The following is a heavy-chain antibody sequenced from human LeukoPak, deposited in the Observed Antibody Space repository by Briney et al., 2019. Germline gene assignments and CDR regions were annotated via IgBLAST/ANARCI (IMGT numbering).Heavy chain of an antibody. V-gene: IGHV3-30*02. Sequence: GGSLRLSCAASGFSFSYFGMHWVRQAPGKGLEWVAFIQSDGNIQYYEDSVKGRFTISRDNSRKTVDLQMSSLRLEDTAIYLCARDGVASTDHWGEGTLVTVSS. D-gene: IGHD5-12*01. CDR1: GFSFSYFG. CDR3: ARDGVASTDH. CDR2: IQSDGNIQ. J-gene: IGHJ4*02.